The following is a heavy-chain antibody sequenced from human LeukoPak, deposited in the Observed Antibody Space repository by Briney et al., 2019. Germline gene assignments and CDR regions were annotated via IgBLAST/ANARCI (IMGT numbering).Heavy chain of an antibody. V-gene: IGHV4-59*01. CDR1: GGSFSGYY. CDR2: IYYSGST. Sequence: SETLSLTCAVYGGSFSGYYWSWIRQPPGKGLEWIGYIYYSGSTNYNPSLKSRVTISVDTSKNQFSLKLSSVTAADTAVYYCARDSYYYYGMDVWGQGTTVTVSS. CDR3: ARDSYYYYGMDV. J-gene: IGHJ6*02.